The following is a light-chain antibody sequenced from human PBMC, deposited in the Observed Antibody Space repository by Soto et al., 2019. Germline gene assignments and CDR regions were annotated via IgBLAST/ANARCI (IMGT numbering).Light chain of an antibody. CDR1: SSNIGNNY. Sequence: QSVLTQPPSVSAAPGQKVTISCSGSSSNIGNNYVSWYQQLPGTAPKLLIYDNNKRPSGIPDRFSGSKSGTSATLGITGLQTGDEADYYCGTWDNSLNARAFGGGTKLTVL. V-gene: IGLV1-51*01. CDR3: GTWDNSLNARA. J-gene: IGLJ3*02. CDR2: DNN.